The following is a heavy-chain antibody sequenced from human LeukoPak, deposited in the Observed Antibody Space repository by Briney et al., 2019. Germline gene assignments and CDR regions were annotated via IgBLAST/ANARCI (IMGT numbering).Heavy chain of an antibody. CDR1: GGSISSSSYY. CDR3: ARQKMGYDYGDY. Sequence: SETLSLTCTVSGGSISSSSYYWGWIGQPPGKGLEWIGSIYYSGSTYYNPSLKSRVTISVDTSKNQFSLKLSSVTAADTAVYYCARQKMGYDYGDYWGQGTLVTVSS. D-gene: IGHD2-15*01. CDR2: IYYSGST. V-gene: IGHV4-39*01. J-gene: IGHJ4*02.